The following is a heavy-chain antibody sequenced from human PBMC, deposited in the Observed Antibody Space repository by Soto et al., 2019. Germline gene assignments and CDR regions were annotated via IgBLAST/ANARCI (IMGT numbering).Heavy chain of an antibody. CDR2: MNPNNGNT. V-gene: IGHV1-8*01. CDR3: ARDWSRYCSSTSCYVPGP. D-gene: IGHD2-2*01. CDR1: GYTFTSYD. J-gene: IGHJ5*02. Sequence: ASVKVSCKASGYTFTSYDINWVRQATGQGLEWMGWMNPNNGNTDYAQKFQGRVTMTRDTSISTAYMELRSLRSDDTAVYYCARDWSRYCSSTSCYVPGPWGQGTLVTVSS.